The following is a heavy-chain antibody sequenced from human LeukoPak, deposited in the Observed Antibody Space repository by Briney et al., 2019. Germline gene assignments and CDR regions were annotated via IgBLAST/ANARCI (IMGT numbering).Heavy chain of an antibody. J-gene: IGHJ4*02. V-gene: IGHV3-73*01. CDR1: GLGFAGSA. Sequence: GGSLRLSFAASGLGFAGSAVEWVRQTSGRGLEWIGCVRSRDKNYATIYGASARGRFTISRDDSRNTASLQMNSLNTEDTAVYYCIDHIEYVAPDHWGQGTLVTVSS. D-gene: IGHD2-21*01. CDR3: IDHIEYVAPDH. CDR2: VRSRDKNYAT.